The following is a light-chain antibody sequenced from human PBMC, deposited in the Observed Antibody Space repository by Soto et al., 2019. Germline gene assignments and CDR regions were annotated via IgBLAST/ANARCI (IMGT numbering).Light chain of an antibody. CDR2: AAS. CDR1: QSVTANY. V-gene: IGKV3-20*01. Sequence: EIALTQSPGTLPLSPGERATLSCRASQSVTANYLAWYQQRPGQAPRLLIYAASIGATGVPDRFSGSGSGTDFTLTISRLEPEDFAVYYCLQYGVPLWTFGQGTTVEIK. J-gene: IGKJ1*01. CDR3: LQYGVPLWT.